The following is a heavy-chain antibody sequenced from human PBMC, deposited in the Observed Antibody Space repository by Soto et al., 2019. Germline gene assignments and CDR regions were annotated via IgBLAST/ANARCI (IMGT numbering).Heavy chain of an antibody. CDR3: ASQSSEWLLFAS. J-gene: IGHJ4*02. V-gene: IGHV3-11*06. Sequence: GGSLRLSCAASGSSFRDYYMSWIRHSPGKGLEWLSYITSSSSYTHYADSVKGRFTISRDNAKNSLYLQMNSLRAEDTAVYYCASQSSEWLLFASWGQGTLVTVSS. D-gene: IGHD5-12*01. CDR1: GSSFRDYY. CDR2: ITSSSSYT.